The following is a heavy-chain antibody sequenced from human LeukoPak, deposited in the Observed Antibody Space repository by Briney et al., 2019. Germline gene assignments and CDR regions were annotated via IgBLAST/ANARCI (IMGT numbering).Heavy chain of an antibody. CDR3: AKDRLGYSYGPFDY. Sequence: GGSLRLPCTVSGFTVSSNSMSWVRQAPGKGLEWVSFIYSDNTHYSDSVKGRFTISRDNSKNTLYLQMNSLRAEDTAVYYCAKDRLGYSYGPFDYWGQGTMVTVSS. V-gene: IGHV3-53*01. CDR2: IYSDNT. CDR1: GFTVSSNS. J-gene: IGHJ4*02. D-gene: IGHD5-18*01.